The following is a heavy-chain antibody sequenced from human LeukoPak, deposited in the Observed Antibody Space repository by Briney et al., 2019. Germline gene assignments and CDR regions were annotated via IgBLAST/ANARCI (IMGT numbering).Heavy chain of an antibody. D-gene: IGHD3/OR15-3a*01. V-gene: IGHV5-10-1*01. Sequence: GESLRISCKGSGYSFTSYWVSWVRQLHGKGLEWMGMIDPSDSYTSYSPSFQGHVTISADKSISTAYLQWSSLKASDTAMYYCAANERTGYYEAGDFFDPWGQGTLVTVSS. CDR2: IDPSDSYT. J-gene: IGHJ5*02. CDR3: AANERTGYYEAGDFFDP. CDR1: GYSFTSYW.